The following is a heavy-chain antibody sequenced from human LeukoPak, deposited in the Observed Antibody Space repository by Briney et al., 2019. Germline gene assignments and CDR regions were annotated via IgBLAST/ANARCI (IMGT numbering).Heavy chain of an antibody. V-gene: IGHV3-30-3*01. D-gene: IGHD6-19*01. CDR2: ISYDGSNK. J-gene: IGHJ4*02. CDR1: GFTFSSYA. Sequence: GGSLRLSCAASGFTFSSYAMHWVRQAPGKGLEWVAVISYDGSNKYYADSVKGRFTISRDNSKNTLYLQMNSLRAEDTAVYYCARASTFYSNGWPQTVGGLDYWGQGTLVTVSS. CDR3: ARASTFYSNGWPQTVGGLDY.